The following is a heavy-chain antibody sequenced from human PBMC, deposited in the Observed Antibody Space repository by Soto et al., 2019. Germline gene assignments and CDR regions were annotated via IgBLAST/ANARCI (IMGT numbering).Heavy chain of an antibody. CDR2: IYYTGST. J-gene: IGHJ6*02. Sequence: SETLSLTCTVSGGSISSSYWSWIRQPPGKELEWIGYIYYTGSTYYSPSLKSRVIISLDASRTQFSLKLNSVTTADTAVYYCARDFWFEELSGGYYQYAMDVWGQGTTVTVSS. D-gene: IGHD3-10*01. V-gene: IGHV4-59*01. CDR3: ARDFWFEELSGGYYQYAMDV. CDR1: GGSISSSY.